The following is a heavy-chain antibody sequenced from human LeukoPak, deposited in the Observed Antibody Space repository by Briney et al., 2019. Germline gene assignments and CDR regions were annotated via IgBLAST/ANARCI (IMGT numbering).Heavy chain of an antibody. CDR1: GYTFTTYG. CDR2: ISPYTFNT. CDR3: ARDERTAAAGREGYFDY. Sequence: GASVKVSCKASGYTFTTYGISWVRQAPGQGLEWVGWISPYTFNTNPAQTFQDRVTMTTDTSTSTAYMELSSLTSDDTAVYYCARDERTAAAGREGYFDYWGQGTLVTVSS. V-gene: IGHV1-18*01. J-gene: IGHJ4*02. D-gene: IGHD6-13*01.